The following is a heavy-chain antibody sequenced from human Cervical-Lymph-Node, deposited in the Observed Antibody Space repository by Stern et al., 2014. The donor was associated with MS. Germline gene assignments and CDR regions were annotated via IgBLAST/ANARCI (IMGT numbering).Heavy chain of an antibody. CDR2: VVWDDEK. CDR1: GLSHNSSGVG. V-gene: IGHV2-5*02. CDR3: VHDEGH. Sequence: QVTLKESGPTLVKPTQTLTLTCTLSGLSHNSSGVGVSWIRQPPGKALEWLALVVWDDEKYYSPSLKGRLTITKDNSKDQVILTMTNMDPVDTAIYYCVHDEGHWGRGILVTVSS. J-gene: IGHJ4*02.